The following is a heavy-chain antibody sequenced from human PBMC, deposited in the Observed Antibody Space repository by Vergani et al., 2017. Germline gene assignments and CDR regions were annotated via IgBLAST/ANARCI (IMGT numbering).Heavy chain of an antibody. CDR1: GYTFSNYY. V-gene: IGHV1-46*03. Sequence: QVQVVQSGAEVKKSGASVKVSCKTSGYTFSNYYMHWVRQAPGQGLEWMGIINPSGGNTNYAQKFQGRVTMTRDTSTSTVYMELSSLRSEETAIYYCARGYYGILTGYRYWGQGTLVTVSA. CDR3: ARGYYGILTGYRY. CDR2: INPSGGNT. D-gene: IGHD3-9*01. J-gene: IGHJ4*02.